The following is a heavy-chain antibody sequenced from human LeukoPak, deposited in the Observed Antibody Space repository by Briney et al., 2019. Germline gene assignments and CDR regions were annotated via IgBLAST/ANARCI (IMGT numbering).Heavy chain of an antibody. J-gene: IGHJ4*02. CDR2: INPSGGST. V-gene: IGHV1-46*01. Sequence: ASVKVSCKASGYTFTSYGISWVRQAPGQGLEWMGIINPSGGSTSYAQKFQGRVTMTRDTSTSTVYMELSSLRSEDTAVYYCAREGMLTRSTSADHFDYWGQGALVTVSS. D-gene: IGHD2-2*01. CDR3: AREGMLTRSTSADHFDY. CDR1: GYTFTSYG.